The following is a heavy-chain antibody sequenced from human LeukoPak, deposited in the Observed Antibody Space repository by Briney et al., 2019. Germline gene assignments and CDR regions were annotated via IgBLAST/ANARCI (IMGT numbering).Heavy chain of an antibody. Sequence: GRSLRLSCAASGFTLDDYAMHWVRQAPGKGLEWVSGISWNSGSIGYADSVKGRFTISRDNAKNSLYLQMNSLRAEDMALYYCAKDIGSGIAGPLDYWGQGTLVTVSS. J-gene: IGHJ4*02. CDR3: AKDIGSGIAGPLDY. V-gene: IGHV3-9*03. CDR2: ISWNSGSI. CDR1: GFTLDDYA. D-gene: IGHD6-13*01.